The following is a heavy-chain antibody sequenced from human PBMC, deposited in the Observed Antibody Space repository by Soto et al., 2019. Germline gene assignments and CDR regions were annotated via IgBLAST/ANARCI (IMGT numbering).Heavy chain of an antibody. D-gene: IGHD3-10*01. CDR3: PGSKNRGASFDY. V-gene: IGHV4-59*01. J-gene: IGHJ4*02. Sequence: SEPLSLTSTVPGVSITTSLWTWIAQPPGKGLEWIGYTYYTADTKYSPSLESRATISADPSKQQFSLSLSPVTAADTALYCFPGSKNRGASFDYWGQGALVTVSS. CDR1: GVSITTSL. CDR2: TYYTADT.